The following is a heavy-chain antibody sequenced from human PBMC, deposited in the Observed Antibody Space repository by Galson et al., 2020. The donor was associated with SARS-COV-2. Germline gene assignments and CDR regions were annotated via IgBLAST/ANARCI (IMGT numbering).Heavy chain of an antibody. D-gene: IGHD6-13*01. CDR2: ISYDGTTR. V-gene: IGHV3-30*04. CDR1: GFNLSRSA. Sequence: QRGESLKISCPASGFNLSRSAMHWVRPAPGKGLEWVSIISYDGTTRYNSDSMKGRFTISRDISKNTLYLQMNSLRPEETAVYYCARETDHHSSIWYDYWGQGTLVTVSS. J-gene: IGHJ4*02. CDR3: ARETDHHSSIWYDY.